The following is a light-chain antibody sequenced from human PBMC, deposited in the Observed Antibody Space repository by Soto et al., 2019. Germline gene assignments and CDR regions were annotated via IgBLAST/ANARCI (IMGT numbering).Light chain of an antibody. CDR1: QSISSY. J-gene: IGKJ1*01. Sequence: DIQITQSPSSLAASVGDSVTITCRASQSISSYLNWYQQRPGKAPILLIYAASNLQSGVPSRFSGSGSGTEFTLTISSLQPEDFAIYYCQQSYSTPRTFGQGTKVEIK. V-gene: IGKV1-39*01. CDR2: AAS. CDR3: QQSYSTPRT.